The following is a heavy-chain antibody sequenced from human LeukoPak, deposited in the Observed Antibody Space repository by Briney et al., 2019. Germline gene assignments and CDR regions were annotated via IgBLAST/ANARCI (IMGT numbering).Heavy chain of an antibody. J-gene: IGHJ4*02. CDR2: IYYSGST. CDR1: GYSITSAYY. V-gene: IGHV4-38-2*02. CDR3: ARDPRYFDWLLGDPFDY. D-gene: IGHD3-9*01. Sequence: SETLSLTCTVSGYSITSAYYWGWIRQPPGKGLEWIGSIYYSGSTYYNPSLKSRVTISVDTSKNQFSLKLSSVTAADTAVYYCARDPRYFDWLLGDPFDYWGQGTLVTVSS.